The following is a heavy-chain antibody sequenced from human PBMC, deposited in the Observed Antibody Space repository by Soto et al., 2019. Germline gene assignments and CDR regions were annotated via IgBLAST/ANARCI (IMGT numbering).Heavy chain of an antibody. J-gene: IGHJ5*02. D-gene: IGHD3-10*02. CDR1: GGSIDNYY. CDR3: ARVISFYYVANWIDP. Sequence: PSETLSLTCTVSGGSIDNYYWSWIRQTPGKGLEWIGYIYSNGNTLYNRSLKSRVTMSVDTSKNQFSLKLSSVTAADTAIYYCARVISFYYVANWIDPWGQGTLVTVSS. V-gene: IGHV4-59*01. CDR2: IYSNGNT.